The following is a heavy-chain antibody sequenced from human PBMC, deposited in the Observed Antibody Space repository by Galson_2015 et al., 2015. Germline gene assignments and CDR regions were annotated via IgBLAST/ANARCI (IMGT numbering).Heavy chain of an antibody. CDR1: GYTFTGYY. Sequence: SVKVSCKASGYTFTGYYMHWVRQAPGKGLEWMGWINPNTGGTKYAQNFQGRVTMTRDTSISTAYMELSRLISDDTAVYYCARDVSKWGNNGYSGFDPWGQGTLVTVSS. CDR3: ARDVSKWGNNGYSGFDP. V-gene: IGHV1-2*02. CDR2: INPNTGGT. D-gene: IGHD6-13*01. J-gene: IGHJ5*02.